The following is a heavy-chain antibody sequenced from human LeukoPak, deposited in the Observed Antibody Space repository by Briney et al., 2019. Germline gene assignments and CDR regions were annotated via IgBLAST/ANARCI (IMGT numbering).Heavy chain of an antibody. CDR3: ARDPLHRTGTTFDY. CDR1: GYTFTSYG. Sequence: ASVKVSCKASGYTFTSYGISWVRQAPGQGLEWMGWISAYNGNTNYAQKLLGRVIMTTDTSTSTAYMELRSLRSDDTAVYYCARDPLHRTGTTFDYWGQGTLVTVSS. V-gene: IGHV1-18*01. J-gene: IGHJ4*02. CDR2: ISAYNGNT. D-gene: IGHD1-1*01.